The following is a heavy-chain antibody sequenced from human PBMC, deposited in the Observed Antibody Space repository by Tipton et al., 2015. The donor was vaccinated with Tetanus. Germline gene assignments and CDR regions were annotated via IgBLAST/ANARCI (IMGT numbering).Heavy chain of an antibody. V-gene: IGHV4-31*03. CDR3: ARDQARGARGWNYFDS. Sequence: LRLSCTVSGGSLSRGGYYWTWIRQNPGKGLEWIGDIYFSGSTYYNPSLKSRVTISVDTSKNQFSLRLNSVTAADTAVYYCARDQARGARGWNYFDSWGQGTLVTASS. D-gene: IGHD6-6*01. CDR1: GGSLSRGGYY. CDR2: IYFSGST. J-gene: IGHJ4*02.